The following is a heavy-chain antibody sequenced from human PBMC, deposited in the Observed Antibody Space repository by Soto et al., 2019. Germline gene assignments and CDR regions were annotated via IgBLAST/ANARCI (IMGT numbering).Heavy chain of an antibody. CDR2: ISGSGDST. Sequence: EVQLLESGGGLVQPGGSLRLSCAASGFTFNSYAMSWVRQAPGKGLEWVSAISGSGDSTSYADSVKGRFTISRDNSKNPLSLQMNSLRAEDTAVYYCAKEDLERDYFDYWGQGTLVTVSS. V-gene: IGHV3-23*01. CDR1: GFTFNSYA. J-gene: IGHJ4*02. CDR3: AKEDLERDYFDY. D-gene: IGHD1-1*01.